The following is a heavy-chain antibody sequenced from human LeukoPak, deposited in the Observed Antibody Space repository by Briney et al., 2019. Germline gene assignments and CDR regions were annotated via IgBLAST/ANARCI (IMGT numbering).Heavy chain of an antibody. D-gene: IGHD3-3*01. CDR1: GFTVVTYW. J-gene: IGHJ4*02. CDR3: ARVSYDFWSGYWADY. V-gene: IGHV3-7*01. Sequence: GGCLRLSLSAAGFTVVTYWMSSVRQAPGKWLELVANIKQDGSDKYYVDSVKGRFTISRDNDKNSLYLQMNSLRAEDTAVYYCARVSYDFWSGYWADYWGQGTLVTVSS. CDR2: IKQDGSDK.